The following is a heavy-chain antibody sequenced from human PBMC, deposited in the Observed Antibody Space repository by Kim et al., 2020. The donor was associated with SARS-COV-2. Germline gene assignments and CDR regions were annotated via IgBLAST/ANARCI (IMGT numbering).Heavy chain of an antibody. CDR3: ARDGYSSSSGIRYYGMDV. D-gene: IGHD6-6*01. CDR1: GFTFSSYG. CDR2: IWYDGSNK. Sequence: GGSLRLSCAASGFTFSSYGMHWVRQAPGKGLEWVAVIWYDGSNKYYADSVKGRFTISRDNSKNTLYLQMNSLRAEDTAVYYCARDGYSSSSGIRYYGMDVWGQGTTVTVSS. V-gene: IGHV3-33*01. J-gene: IGHJ6*02.